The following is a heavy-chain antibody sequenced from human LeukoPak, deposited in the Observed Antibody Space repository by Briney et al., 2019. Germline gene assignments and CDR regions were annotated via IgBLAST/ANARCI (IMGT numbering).Heavy chain of an antibody. CDR3: ASAPPYYDSSGFDFEY. J-gene: IGHJ4*02. Sequence: GGSLRLSCAASGFFVSNNYMSWVRQAPGKGLEWVSIIYSGGSTYYADSVKGRFTISRDSSKNTLYLQMNSLRAEDTAVYYCASAPPYYDSSGFDFEYWGQGTLVTVSS. D-gene: IGHD3-22*01. V-gene: IGHV3-53*01. CDR1: GFFVSNNY. CDR2: IYSGGST.